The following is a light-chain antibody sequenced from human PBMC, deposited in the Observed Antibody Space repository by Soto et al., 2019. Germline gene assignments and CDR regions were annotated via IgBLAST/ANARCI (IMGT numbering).Light chain of an antibody. CDR3: QQYNDYLWT. CDR1: QSFTSW. CDR2: DAS. Sequence: DIQMTQSPSTLSASVGDRVTITCRASQSFTSWLAWYQQKPGKAPKLLIYDASSLESWVPSRFSGSGSGTEFTLTISSLQPDDFATYYCQQYNDYLWTFGQGTKVEIK. J-gene: IGKJ1*01. V-gene: IGKV1-5*01.